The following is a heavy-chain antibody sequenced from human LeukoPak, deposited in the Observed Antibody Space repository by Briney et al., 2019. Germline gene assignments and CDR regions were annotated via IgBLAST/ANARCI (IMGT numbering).Heavy chain of an antibody. CDR2: ISTYNGKT. CDR3: ARHPYYDTSAYYVY. CDR1: AYTFTSYS. Sequence: ASVKVSCKGSAYTFTSYSISWVRQAPGQGLEWMGWISTYNGKTNYAQKFQDRVIMTTDTSTKTVYMELSSLRSDDSAVYYCARHPYYDTSAYYVYWGQGTLVIVSS. V-gene: IGHV1-18*01. D-gene: IGHD3-22*01. J-gene: IGHJ4*02.